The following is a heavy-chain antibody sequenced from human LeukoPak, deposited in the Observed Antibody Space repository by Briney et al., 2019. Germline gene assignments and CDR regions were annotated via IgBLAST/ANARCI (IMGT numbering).Heavy chain of an antibody. CDR2: IYPGDSDT. CDR3: ARHVGNSAWEN. Sequence: PGESLKISCQGSGYSFAMYWIGWVRQMPGKGLEWMGIIYPGDSDTRYIPSFQGQVTISVDKSISTAYLQWSSLKASDTATYYCARHVGNSAWENWGQGTLVTVSS. V-gene: IGHV5-51*01. D-gene: IGHD1-26*01. CDR1: GYSFAMYW. J-gene: IGHJ4*02.